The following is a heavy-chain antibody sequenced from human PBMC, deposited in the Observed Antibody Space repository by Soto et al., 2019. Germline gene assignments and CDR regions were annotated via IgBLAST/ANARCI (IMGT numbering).Heavy chain of an antibody. V-gene: IGHV3-53*04. CDR1: GFSVNSGY. CDR2: IYRGGTT. J-gene: IGHJ3*02. CDR3: ARANDFTAFDI. Sequence: EVQLVESGGDLVQPGGSLRLSCVASGFSVNSGYMSWVRQAPGKGPQWVSVIYRGGTTYQPDSVKGRFTISRDDSKNALYLQRNSMRPEDTAVYYWARANDFTAFDIWGPGKMVTVSS. D-gene: IGHD2-21*02.